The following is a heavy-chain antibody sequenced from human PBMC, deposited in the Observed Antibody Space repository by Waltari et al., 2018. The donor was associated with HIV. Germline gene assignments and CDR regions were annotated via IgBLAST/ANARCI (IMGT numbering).Heavy chain of an antibody. D-gene: IGHD5-12*01. CDR2: ITASESNR. J-gene: IGHJ4*02. Sequence: PGGSLRLSCAASGFTSGFSFSDFAMSWVRQAPGRGLEWVSTITASESNRYYADSVKGRFTISRDNSKSTLFLQMNSLRVEDTALYYCAKVYRATIVTGDFFDYWGQGTLVTVSS. CDR1: GFSFSDFA. CDR3: AKVYRATIVTGDFFDY. V-gene: IGHV3-23*01.